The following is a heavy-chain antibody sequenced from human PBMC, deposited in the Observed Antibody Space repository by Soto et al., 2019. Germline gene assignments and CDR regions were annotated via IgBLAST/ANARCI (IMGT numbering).Heavy chain of an antibody. D-gene: IGHD3-10*01. J-gene: IGHJ6*02. CDR3: ARFGFSNYYYGMDV. CDR1: GGYISSYY. CDR2: IYYSGST. V-gene: IGHV4-59*01. Sequence: PSETLSLTCTVSGGYISSYYWSWIRQPPGKGLEWIGYIYYSGSTNYNPSLKSRVTISVDTSKNQFSLKLSSVTAADTAVYYFARFGFSNYYYGMDVWGQGTTVTVSS.